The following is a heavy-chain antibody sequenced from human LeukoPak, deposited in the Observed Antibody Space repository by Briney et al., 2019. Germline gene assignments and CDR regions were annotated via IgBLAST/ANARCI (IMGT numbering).Heavy chain of an antibody. CDR2: IYYSGST. J-gene: IGHJ4*02. V-gene: IGHV4-59*02. CDR3: ARGVPEYYDFWSGYFYYFDY. Sequence: PGGSLRLSCAVSGFTVSSNYMSWVRQAPGKGLEWIGYIYYSGSTNYNPSLKSRVTISVDTSKNQFSLKLTSVTAADTAVYYCARGVPEYYDFWSGYFYYFDYWGQGTLVTVSS. D-gene: IGHD3-3*01. CDR1: GFTVSSNY.